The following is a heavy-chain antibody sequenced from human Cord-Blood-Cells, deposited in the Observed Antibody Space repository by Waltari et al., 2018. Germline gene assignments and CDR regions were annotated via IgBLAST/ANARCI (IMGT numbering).Heavy chain of an antibody. Sequence: QVQLQESGPGLVQPSETLSLTCAVSGSSISRGYYSGWIRQPTGKGLEWIGSIYHSGSTYYNPSLKSRVTISVDTSKNQFSLKLSSVTAADTAVYYCARAKGFSSSSFNWFDPWGQGTLVTVSS. D-gene: IGHD6-6*01. CDR3: ARAKGFSSSSFNWFDP. CDR2: IYHSGST. CDR1: GSSISRGYY. J-gene: IGHJ5*02. V-gene: IGHV4-38-2*01.